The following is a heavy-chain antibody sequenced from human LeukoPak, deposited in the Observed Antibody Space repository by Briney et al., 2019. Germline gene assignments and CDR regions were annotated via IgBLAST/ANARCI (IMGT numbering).Heavy chain of an antibody. V-gene: IGHV4-59*01. CDR3: ARGQWLVPDAFDI. CDR2: IYYSGST. Sequence: SETLSLTCTVSGGSISSYYWSWIRQPPGKGLEWIGYIYYSGSTNYNPSLKSRVTISVDTSKNQFSLKLSSVTAADTAVYYCARGQWLVPDAFDIWGQGTMVTVSS. CDR1: GGSISSYY. D-gene: IGHD6-19*01. J-gene: IGHJ3*02.